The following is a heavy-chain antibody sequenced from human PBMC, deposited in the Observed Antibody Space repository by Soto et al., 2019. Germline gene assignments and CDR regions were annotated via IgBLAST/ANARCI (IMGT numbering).Heavy chain of an antibody. CDR3: VRSRQMESGNDYGLDV. CDR2: YHSGGST. Sequence: QVQLQESGSGLVKPSQSLSLTCTVSGVSLNTADTWWSWIRQSPGKGLECIGYYHSGGSTYYDASFRSRVIISADTPNSQFSLKWSSVTGADTAVYFCVRSRQMESGNDYGLDVWGQGTTVTVSS. D-gene: IGHD1-1*01. J-gene: IGHJ6*02. V-gene: IGHV4-30-4*01. CDR1: GVSLNTADTW.